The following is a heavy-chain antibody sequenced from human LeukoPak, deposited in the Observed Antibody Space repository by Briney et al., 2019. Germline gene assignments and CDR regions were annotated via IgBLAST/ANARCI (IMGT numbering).Heavy chain of an antibody. Sequence: SETLSLTCTVSGGSISSYYWSWIRQPPGKGLEWIGYIYYSESTNYNPSLKSRVTISVDPSKNQFSLKLSSVTAADTAVYYCARAGDGGWGLVAYLDYWGQGTLVTVSS. CDR2: IYYSEST. J-gene: IGHJ4*02. V-gene: IGHV4-59*08. CDR1: GGSISSYY. CDR3: ARAGDGGWGLVAYLDY. D-gene: IGHD3-16*01.